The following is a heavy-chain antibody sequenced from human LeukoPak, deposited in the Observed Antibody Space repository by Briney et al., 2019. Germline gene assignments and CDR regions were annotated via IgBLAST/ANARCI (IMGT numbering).Heavy chain of an antibody. CDR1: GCTISTYS. CDR3: ARHRPICGGDCYAGANYYYYYDMDV. D-gene: IGHD2-21*02. CDR2: IYDTGGT. V-gene: IGHV4-59*08. Sequence: SESLSLTCTASGCTISTYSRSWIRQPPGKGLEWISHIYDTGGTTYNPSLKRRVTISVDTSKNQFPLKLTSVAAADTAVYYCARHRPICGGDCYAGANYYYYYDMDVWGQGTTVTVSS. J-gene: IGHJ6*02.